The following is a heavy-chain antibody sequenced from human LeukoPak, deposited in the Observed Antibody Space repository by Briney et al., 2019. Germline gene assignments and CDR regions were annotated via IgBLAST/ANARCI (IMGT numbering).Heavy chain of an antibody. CDR2: ISGSGGST. Sequence: PSETLSLTCTVSGGSIRSYYWSWVRQAPGKGLEWVSAISGSGGSTYYADSVKGRFTISRDNSKNTLYLQMNSLRAEDTAVYYCAKSMTTVTTLEIDYWGQGTLVTVSS. V-gene: IGHV3-23*01. D-gene: IGHD4-17*01. J-gene: IGHJ4*02. CDR3: AKSMTTVTTLEIDY. CDR1: GGSIRSYY.